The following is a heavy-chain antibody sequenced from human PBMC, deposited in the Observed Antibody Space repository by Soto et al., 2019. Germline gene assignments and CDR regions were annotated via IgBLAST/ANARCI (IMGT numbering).Heavy chain of an antibody. CDR1: GYSFPTSW. J-gene: IGHJ3*02. CDR3: ARRKDGFDI. Sequence: PGESLKISCKGSGYSFPTSWIGWVRQMPGKGLEWMGIIYPGDSDTRYSPSFQGQVTISADKSTSTAYLQWSSLKASDSATYYCARRKDGFDIWGQGTMVTVSS. CDR2: IYPGDSDT. V-gene: IGHV5-51*01.